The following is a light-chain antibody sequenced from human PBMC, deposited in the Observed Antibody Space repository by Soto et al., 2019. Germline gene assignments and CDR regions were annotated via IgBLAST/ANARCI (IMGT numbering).Light chain of an antibody. J-gene: IGKJ4*01. V-gene: IGKV3-11*02. CDR1: QSVSRY. CDR3: QQRSNWSPLT. CDR2: DAS. Sequence: EIVLTQSPTTRSFSPGETATLSCRARQSVSRYLAWYQQKPVQAPRLLIYDASNRATGIPARFSGSGCGRDVTLTTSSREQQDVAVYYCQQRSNWSPLTFGGGTKV.